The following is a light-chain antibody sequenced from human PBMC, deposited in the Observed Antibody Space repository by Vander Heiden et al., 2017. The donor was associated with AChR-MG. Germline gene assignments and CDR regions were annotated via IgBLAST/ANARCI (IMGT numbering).Light chain of an antibody. V-gene: IGLV1-47*01. Sequence: QSVLTQPPSASGTPGRRVTISCSGSSSNIGRNYVYWYQNLPGTAPKLLIYRNNQRPSGVPGRFSGSRSGTSASLGISGLGSEDEADYYCAAWDDSLSGLFGGGTKLTVL. CDR1: SSNIGRNY. J-gene: IGLJ2*01. CDR2: RNN. CDR3: AAWDDSLSGL.